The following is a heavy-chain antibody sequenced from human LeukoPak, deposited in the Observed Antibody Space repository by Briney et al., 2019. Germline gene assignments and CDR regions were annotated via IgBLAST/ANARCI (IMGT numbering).Heavy chain of an antibody. Sequence: PGRSLRLSCAASGFTFSSYGMHWVRQAPGKGLEWGSVIWYDGSNKYYVDSVKGRFTISRDNAKNTLFLQMNSLRVEDTAVYYCARVARFGAAYWYFDLWGRRTLVTVSS. CDR3: ARVARFGAAYWYFDL. V-gene: IGHV3-33*01. CDR2: IWYDGSNK. CDR1: GFTFSSYG. J-gene: IGHJ2*01. D-gene: IGHD3-3*01.